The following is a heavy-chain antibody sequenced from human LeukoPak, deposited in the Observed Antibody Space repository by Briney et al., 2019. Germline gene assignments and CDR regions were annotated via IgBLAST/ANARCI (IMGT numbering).Heavy chain of an antibody. CDR2: INQDGREK. Sequence: GGSMRLSCAASGFTFTNHWMSWVRQAPGKGLEWVANINQDGREKFYVDSVKGRFTLSRDNAKNSLYLQMNSLRAEDTAVYYCAEGTTAWGQGTLVTVSS. D-gene: IGHD2/OR15-2a*01. J-gene: IGHJ5*02. CDR1: GFTFTNHW. CDR3: AEGTTA. V-gene: IGHV3-7*01.